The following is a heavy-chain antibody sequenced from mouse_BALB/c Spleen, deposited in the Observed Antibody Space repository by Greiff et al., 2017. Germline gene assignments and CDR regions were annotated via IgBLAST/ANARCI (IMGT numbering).Heavy chain of an antibody. Sequence: VQLQQSGPELVKPGASVKMSCKASGYTFTSYVMHWVKQKPGQGLEWIGYINPYNDGTKYNEKFKGKATLTSDKSSSTAYMELSSLTSEDSAVYYCARVWFYYGSSHYAMDYWGQGTSVTVSS. V-gene: IGHV1-14*01. D-gene: IGHD1-1*01. CDR2: INPYNDGT. CDR3: ARVWFYYGSSHYAMDY. CDR1: GYTFTSYV. J-gene: IGHJ4*01.